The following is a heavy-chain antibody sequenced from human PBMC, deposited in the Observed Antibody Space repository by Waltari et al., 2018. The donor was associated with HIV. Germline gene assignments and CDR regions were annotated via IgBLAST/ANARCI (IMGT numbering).Heavy chain of an antibody. V-gene: IGHV3-74*01. CDR1: GFTFSNSW. D-gene: IGHD6-13*01. Sequence: EVQLVESGGGLVQPGGSLRLSCAASGFTFSNSWMHWVRQAAETGLVWVSRINRDGSSTTYADSEKGRFTISRDNAKNTLYMQMNSLRAEDTALYYCVRGSSSWNGVDFWGRGTLVTVSS. CDR3: VRGSSSWNGVDF. CDR2: INRDGSST. J-gene: IGHJ4*02.